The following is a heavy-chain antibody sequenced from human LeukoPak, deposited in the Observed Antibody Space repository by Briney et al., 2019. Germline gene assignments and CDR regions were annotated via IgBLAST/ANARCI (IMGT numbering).Heavy chain of an antibody. Sequence: SETLSLTCTVSGGSISSGSYYWTWIRQHPGKGLEWIGYSYYSGSAYYNPSPKSRVTISVDTSKNQFSLKLSSVTAADTAVYYCARGLATAQGEAAMPLWGQGTLVTVSS. CDR1: GGSISSGSYY. V-gene: IGHV4-31*03. CDR3: ARGLATAQGEAAMPL. J-gene: IGHJ4*02. CDR2: SYYSGSA. D-gene: IGHD2-2*01.